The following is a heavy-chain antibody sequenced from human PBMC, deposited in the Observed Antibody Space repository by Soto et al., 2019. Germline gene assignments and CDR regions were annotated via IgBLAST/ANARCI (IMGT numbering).Heavy chain of an antibody. J-gene: IGHJ4*02. V-gene: IGHV5-51*01. CDR3: ARKEIAGNSVDS. CDR1: GYSFTTYW. D-gene: IGHD6-13*01. CDR2: IYPGDSDT. Sequence: GESLKISCKASGYSFTTYWIGWVRQMPGKGLEWMGIIYPGDSDTRYSPSFQGQVTISADKSISTGYLQWSSLKASDSAMFYCARKEIAGNSVDSWGQGTLVTVSS.